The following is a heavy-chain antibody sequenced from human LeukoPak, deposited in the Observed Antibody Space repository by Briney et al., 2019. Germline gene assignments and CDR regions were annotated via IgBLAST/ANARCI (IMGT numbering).Heavy chain of an antibody. CDR1: GFTFSSYG. J-gene: IGHJ4*02. V-gene: IGHV3-30*02. Sequence: GGSLRLSCAASGFTFSSYGMHWVRQAPGKGLEWVAFIRYDGSNKYYADSVKGRFTISRDNSKNTLYLQMNSLRAEDTAVYYCAKGDRGYSYGCSLDYWGQGTLVNVSS. CDR2: IRYDGSNK. D-gene: IGHD5-18*01. CDR3: AKGDRGYSYGCSLDY.